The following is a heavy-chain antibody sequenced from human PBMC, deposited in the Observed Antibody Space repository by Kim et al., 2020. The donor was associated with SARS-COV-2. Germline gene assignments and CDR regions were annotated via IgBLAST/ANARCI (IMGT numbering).Heavy chain of an antibody. CDR1: GGSISSSSYY. J-gene: IGHJ3*02. V-gene: IGHV4-39*01. CDR3: ARPNGSIKRAFDI. Sequence: SETLSLTYTVSGGSISSSSYYWGWIRQPPGKGLEWIGSIYYSGSTYYNPSLKSRVTISVDTSKNQFSLKLSSVTAADTAVYYCARPNGSIKRAFDIWGQG. D-gene: IGHD2-15*01. CDR2: IYYSGST.